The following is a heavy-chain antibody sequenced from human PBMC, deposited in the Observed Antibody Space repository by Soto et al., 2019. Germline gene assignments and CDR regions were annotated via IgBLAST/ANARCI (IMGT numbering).Heavy chain of an antibody. CDR2: IDPSDSYT. D-gene: IGHD3-9*01. V-gene: IGHV5-10-1*01. CDR3: ARQDSDILTGYYSSRGGDYFDY. CDR1: GYSFTSYW. Sequence: GESLKISCKGSGYSFTSYWISWVRQMPGKGLEWMGRIDPSDSYTNYSPSFQGHVTISADKSISTAYLQWSSLKASDTAMYYCARQDSDILTGYYSSRGGDYFDYWGQGTLVTVSS. J-gene: IGHJ4*02.